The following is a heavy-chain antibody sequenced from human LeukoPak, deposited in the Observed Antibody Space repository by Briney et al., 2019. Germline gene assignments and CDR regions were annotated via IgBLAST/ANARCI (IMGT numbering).Heavy chain of an antibody. CDR2: IYSSGST. V-gene: IGHV4-4*07. J-gene: IGHJ4*02. CDR1: GGSINSYY. D-gene: IGHD1-26*01. Sequence: SETLSLTCTISGGSINSYYWSWIRQPAGKGLEWIGRIYSSGSTDYNPSLKTRVTISLDTSKNQFSLKLRSVTAADTAVYYCAGGSGSSDYWGQGTLVTVSS. CDR3: AGGSGSSDY.